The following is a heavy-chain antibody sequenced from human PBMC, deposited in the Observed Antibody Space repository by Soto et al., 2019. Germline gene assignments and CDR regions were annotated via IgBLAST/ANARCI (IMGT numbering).Heavy chain of an antibody. V-gene: IGHV4-4*02. D-gene: IGHD4-17*01. CDR2: IYHSGST. CDR1: GGSISSSNW. J-gene: IGHJ4*02. Sequence: PSETLSLTCAVSGGSISSSNWWSWVRQPPGKGLEWIGEIYHSGSTNYNPSLKSRVTISVDKSKNQFSLTLSSVTAADTAVDYCARWGLTTVTNNFDYWGKGTLVTVS. CDR3: ARWGLTTVTNNFDY.